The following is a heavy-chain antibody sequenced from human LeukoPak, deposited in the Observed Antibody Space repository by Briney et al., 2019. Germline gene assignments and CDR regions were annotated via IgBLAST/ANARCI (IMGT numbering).Heavy chain of an antibody. CDR3: ARDRRGITVAGTDY. CDR2: MSYDGSTE. D-gene: IGHD6-19*01. Sequence: SGGSLRLSCAASGFAFSSFAMHWVRQAPGKGLEWVAVMSYDGSTENYADSVTGRFTISRDNSKNTLYLQMNSLRPEDTAVYYCARDRRGITVAGTDYWGQGTLVTVSS. V-gene: IGHV3-30*04. CDR1: GFAFSSFA. J-gene: IGHJ4*02.